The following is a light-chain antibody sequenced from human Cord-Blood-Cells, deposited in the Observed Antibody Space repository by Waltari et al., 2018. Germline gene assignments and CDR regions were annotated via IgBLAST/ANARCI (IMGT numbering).Light chain of an antibody. CDR2: DAS. J-gene: IGKJ4*01. CDR1: QSVSSY. V-gene: IGKV3-11*01. CDR3: QQRSNWPLT. Sequence: EIVLTQSPATLSLSPGERASQSVSSYLAWYQQKPGQAPRLLIDDASNRATGIPARFSGSGSGTDFTLTISSLEPEYFAGYYCQQRSNWPLTFGGGTKVEIK.